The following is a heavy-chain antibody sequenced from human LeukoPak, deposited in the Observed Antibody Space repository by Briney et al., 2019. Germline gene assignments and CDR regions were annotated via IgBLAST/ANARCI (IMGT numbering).Heavy chain of an antibody. V-gene: IGHV1-18*04. D-gene: IGHD6-25*01. CDR1: GYMFTTYG. CDR2: ISAHSGNT. CDR3: ARDLSSGRLTLEFDY. J-gene: IGHJ4*02. Sequence: GASVKVSCKTSGYMFTTYGITWVRQAPGQGLQWMGWISAHSGNTKYAEKFQGRVTLTTDTSTSTAYLELGSLTSDDTAVYYCARDLSSGRLTLEFDYWGQGTQVTVAS.